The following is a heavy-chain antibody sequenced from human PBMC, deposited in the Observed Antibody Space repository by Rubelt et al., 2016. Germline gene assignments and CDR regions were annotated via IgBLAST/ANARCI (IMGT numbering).Heavy chain of an antibody. CDR3: ARDGYGDYVNDAFDI. V-gene: IGHV3-9*01. Sequence: GYADSVKGRFTISRDNAKNSLYLQMNSLRAEDTAVYYCARDGYGDYVNDAFDIWGQGTMVTVSS. J-gene: IGHJ3*02. D-gene: IGHD4-17*01.